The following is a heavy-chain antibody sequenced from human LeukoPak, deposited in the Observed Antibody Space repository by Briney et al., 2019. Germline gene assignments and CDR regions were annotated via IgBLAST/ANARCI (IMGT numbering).Heavy chain of an antibody. CDR3: GNQCSGGSCPEY. CDR1: GFTFSNYW. V-gene: IGHV3-7*01. Sequence: PGGSLRLSCAASGFTFSNYWMTWVRQAPGKGLEWVGNVRQDGSVTNYVDSVKGRFTISRDNGKNSVYLQMNSLRAEDMGFYYCGNQCSGGSCPEYWRQGTLVTVSS. CDR2: VRQDGSVT. D-gene: IGHD2-15*01. J-gene: IGHJ4*02.